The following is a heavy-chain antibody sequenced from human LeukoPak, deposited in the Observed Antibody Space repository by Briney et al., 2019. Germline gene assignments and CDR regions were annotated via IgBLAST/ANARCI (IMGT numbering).Heavy chain of an antibody. CDR1: GDSVSSNSAA. V-gene: IGHV6-1*01. CDR2: TYYRSKWYN. Sequence: SQTLSLTCAISGDSVSSNSAAWNWIRQSPSRGLEWLGRTYYRSKWYNGYAVSVKSRITINPDTSKNQFSLQLNSVTPEDTAVYYCARVTRYDFWSGYYEEYYYMDVWGKGTTVTVSS. CDR3: ARVTRYDFWSGYYEEYYYMDV. J-gene: IGHJ6*03. D-gene: IGHD3-3*01.